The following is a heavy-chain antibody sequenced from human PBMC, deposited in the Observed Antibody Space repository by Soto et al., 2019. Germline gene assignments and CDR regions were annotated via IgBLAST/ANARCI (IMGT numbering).Heavy chain of an antibody. V-gene: IGHV4-34*01. J-gene: IGHJ3*02. CDR2: INHSGST. CDR3: ARGVFLGDYVRRGAFDI. D-gene: IGHD4-17*01. CDR1: GGSFSGYY. Sequence: PXETLSLTCAVYGGSFSGYYWSWIRQPPGKGLEWIGEINHSGSTNYNPSLESRVTISVDTSKNQFSLKLSSVTAADTAVYYCARGVFLGDYVRRGAFDIWGQGTLVT.